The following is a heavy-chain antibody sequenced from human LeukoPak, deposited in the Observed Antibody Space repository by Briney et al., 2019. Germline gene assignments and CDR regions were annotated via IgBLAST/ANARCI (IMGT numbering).Heavy chain of an antibody. J-gene: IGHJ4*02. CDR1: GFTFSSYG. Sequence: GGSLRLSCAASGFTFSSYGMHWVRQAPGKGLEWVAFIRYDGSNKYYADSVKGRFTISRDNSKNTLYLQMNSLRAEDTAVYYCAKDQLFGYGAYPDYSGQGTLVTVSS. D-gene: IGHD4-17*01. CDR2: IRYDGSNK. CDR3: AKDQLFGYGAYPDY. V-gene: IGHV3-30*02.